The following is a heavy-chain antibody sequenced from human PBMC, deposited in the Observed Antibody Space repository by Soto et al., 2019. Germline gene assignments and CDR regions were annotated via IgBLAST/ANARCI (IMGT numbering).Heavy chain of an antibody. Sequence: SVKVSCKASGFTFTSSAVQWVRQARGQRLEWIGWIVVGSGNTNYAQKFQERVTITRDMSTSTAYMELSSLRSEDTAVYYCAAREGTVHAIDYYYYGMDVWGQGTTVTVSS. CDR1: GFTFTSSA. J-gene: IGHJ6*02. CDR2: IVVGSGNT. V-gene: IGHV1-58*01. D-gene: IGHD2-8*01. CDR3: AAREGTVHAIDYYYYGMDV.